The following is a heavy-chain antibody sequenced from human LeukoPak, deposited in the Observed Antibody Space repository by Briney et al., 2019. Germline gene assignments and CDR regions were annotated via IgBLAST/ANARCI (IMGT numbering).Heavy chain of an antibody. CDR2: ISSSGSTI. V-gene: IGHV3-48*03. D-gene: IGHD3-16*02. CDR1: GFTFSSYE. CDR3: ARDHYDYVWGSYRFDY. Sequence: GGSLRLSCAASGFTFSSYEMNWVREAPGKGVEWVSYISSSGSTIYYADSVKGGFNISRDNAKNSLYLQMNSLRAEDTAVYYCARDHYDYVWGSYRFDYWGQGTLVTVSS. J-gene: IGHJ4*02.